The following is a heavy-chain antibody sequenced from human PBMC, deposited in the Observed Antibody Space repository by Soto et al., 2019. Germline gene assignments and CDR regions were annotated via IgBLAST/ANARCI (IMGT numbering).Heavy chain of an antibody. CDR2: IYLSGST. CDR3: ARHSPAAAYSSSPS. D-gene: IGHD6-13*01. Sequence: QLQLQESGPGLVKPSETLSLTCTVSGASISSTNYYWGWIRQPPGKGLEWIGNIYLSGSTHYDPPLKGRVTIAVDTSKNQFSLKLTAATAADTAGYYGARHSPAAAYSSSPSGGQGTLVAVPS. V-gene: IGHV4-39*01. J-gene: IGHJ4*02. CDR1: GASISSTNYY.